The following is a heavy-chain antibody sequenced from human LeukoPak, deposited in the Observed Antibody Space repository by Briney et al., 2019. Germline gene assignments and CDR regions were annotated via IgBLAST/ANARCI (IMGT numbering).Heavy chain of an antibody. D-gene: IGHD3-10*01. CDR3: ARERGTPLWFGELREVDTYYFDY. CDR2: ISAYNGNT. Sequence: ASVKVSCKASGYTFTSYGISWVRQAPGQGLEWMGWISAYNGNTHYAQKLQGRVTMTTDTSTSTVYMELRSLRSDDTAVYYCARERGTPLWFGELREVDTYYFDYWGQGTLVTVSS. V-gene: IGHV1-18*01. CDR1: GYTFTSYG. J-gene: IGHJ4*02.